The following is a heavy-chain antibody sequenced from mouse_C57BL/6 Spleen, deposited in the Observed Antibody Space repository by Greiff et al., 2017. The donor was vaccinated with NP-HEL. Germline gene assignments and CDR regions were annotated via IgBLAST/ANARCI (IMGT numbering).Heavy chain of an antibody. D-gene: IGHD1-1*01. J-gene: IGHJ2*01. CDR3: ARGDYGSSYGFDY. Sequence: QVQLQQPGAELVKPGASVKLSCTASGYTFTSYWMHWVKQRPGRGLEWIGWIDPNSGGTKYNEKFQSKATLTVDKPSSTAYMQLSSLTSEDSADYYCARGDYGSSYGFDYWGQGTTLTVSS. CDR1: GYTFTSYW. CDR2: IDPNSGGT. V-gene: IGHV1-72*01.